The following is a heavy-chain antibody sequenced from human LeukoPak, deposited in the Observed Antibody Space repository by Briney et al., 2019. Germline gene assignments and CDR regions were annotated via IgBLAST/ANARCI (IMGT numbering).Heavy chain of an antibody. CDR2: LNQYGNDR. D-gene: IGHD3/OR15-3a*01. J-gene: IGHJ1*01. Sequence: GGSLRLSCAASGFTFSAYEMNWVRQAPGKGLEWVANLNQYGNDRYYADSVRGRFTISRDNARDSLYLQMNSLRAEDTALYYCSRDLGTGRPHDLWGQGTLVTVSS. V-gene: IGHV3-7*01. CDR3: SRDLGTGRPHDL. CDR1: GFTFSAYE.